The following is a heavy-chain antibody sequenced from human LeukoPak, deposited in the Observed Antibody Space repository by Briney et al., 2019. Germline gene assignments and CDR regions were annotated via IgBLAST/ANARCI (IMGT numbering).Heavy chain of an antibody. CDR2: IYVDGRTT. Sequence: AGGSLRLSCVASGFTFSIYWMHWVRQPPGKGLVWVSRIYVDGRTTNYADSVKGRFTISRDNAKNTVYLEMNSLSVEDTATYYCIRDFRSADLWGQGTLVTVTS. CDR3: IRDFRSADL. J-gene: IGHJ5*02. CDR1: GFTFSIYW. V-gene: IGHV3-74*01.